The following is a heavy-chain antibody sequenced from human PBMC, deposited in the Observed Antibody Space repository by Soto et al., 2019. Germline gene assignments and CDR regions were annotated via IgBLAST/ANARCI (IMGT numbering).Heavy chain of an antibody. V-gene: IGHV3-9*01. Sequence: GGSLRLSCAASGFTFDDYAMHWVRQAPGKGLEWVSGISWNSGSIGYADSVKSRFTISRDNAKNSLYLQMNSLRAEDTALYYCAKDGRIAGSGSYRPFDYWGQGTLVTVSS. CDR1: GFTFDDYA. CDR2: ISWNSGSI. D-gene: IGHD3-10*01. CDR3: AKDGRIAGSGSYRPFDY. J-gene: IGHJ4*02.